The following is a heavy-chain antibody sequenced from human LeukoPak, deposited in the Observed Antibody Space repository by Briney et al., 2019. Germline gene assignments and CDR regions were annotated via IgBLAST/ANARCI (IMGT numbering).Heavy chain of an antibody. CDR3: AKDGDQGYYYDSWRLSGLVGYYYYMDV. CDR2: IRYDGSNK. CDR1: GFTFSSYG. J-gene: IGHJ6*03. Sequence: GGSLRLSCAASGFTFSSYGMHWVRQAPGKGLEWVAFIRYDGSNKYYADSVKGRFTISRDNSKNTLYLQMNSLRAEDTAVYYCAKDGDQGYYYDSWRLSGLVGYYYYMDVWGKGTTVTISS. D-gene: IGHD3-22*01. V-gene: IGHV3-30*02.